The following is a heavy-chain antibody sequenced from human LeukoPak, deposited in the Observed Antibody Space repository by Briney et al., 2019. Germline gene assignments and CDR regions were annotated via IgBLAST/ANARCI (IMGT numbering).Heavy chain of an antibody. J-gene: IGHJ4*02. CDR3: ATTYSGSFGY. CDR1: GYTFTGYY. Sequence: ASVKVSCKASGYTFTGYYMHWVRQAPGQGLEWMGWINPNSGGTNYAQKFQGRVTMTEDTSTDTAYMELSSLRSEDTAVYCCATTYSGSFGYWGQGTLVTVSS. D-gene: IGHD1-26*01. CDR2: INPNSGGT. V-gene: IGHV1-2*02.